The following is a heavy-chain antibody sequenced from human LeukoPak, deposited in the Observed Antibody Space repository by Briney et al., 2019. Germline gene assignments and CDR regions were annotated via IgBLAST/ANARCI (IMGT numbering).Heavy chain of an antibody. CDR1: GFTFSNYW. V-gene: IGHV3-7*01. Sequence: PGGSLRLSCVASGFTFSNYWMSWVCQAPGKGLEWVANIKHDGGEKYYVDSVKGRFTISRDDAKNTVYLQMNSLRDEDTAVYYCTRSGIYSSAWSDYWGQGILVTVSS. CDR3: TRSGIYSSAWSDY. J-gene: IGHJ4*02. CDR2: IKHDGGEK. D-gene: IGHD6-19*01.